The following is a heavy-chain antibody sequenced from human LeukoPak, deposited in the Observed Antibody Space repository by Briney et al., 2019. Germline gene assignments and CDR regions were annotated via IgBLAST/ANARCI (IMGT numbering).Heavy chain of an antibody. CDR3: AREYDYYDSSEDYMDV. J-gene: IGHJ6*03. Sequence: GGSLRLSCAASGFTFSSYGMSWVRQAPGKGLEWVANIKQDGSEKDYVDSVKGRFTISRDNAKNSLYLQMNSLRAEDTAVYYCAREYDYYDSSEDYMDVWGKGTTVTVSS. V-gene: IGHV3-7*01. CDR1: GFTFSSYG. D-gene: IGHD3-22*01. CDR2: IKQDGSEK.